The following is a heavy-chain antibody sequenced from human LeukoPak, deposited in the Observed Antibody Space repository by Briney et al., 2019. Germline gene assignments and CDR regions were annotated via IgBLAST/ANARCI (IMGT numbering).Heavy chain of an antibody. Sequence: SETLSLTCTVSGGSISSYYWSWIRQPAGKGLEWIGRIYTSGSTNYNPSLKSRVTISVDTSKNQFSLKLSSVTAADTAVYYCARGHYYDFWSGPPCFDYWGQGTLVTVSS. J-gene: IGHJ4*02. CDR1: GGSISSYY. CDR2: IYTSGST. V-gene: IGHV4-4*07. D-gene: IGHD3-3*01. CDR3: ARGHYYDFWSGPPCFDY.